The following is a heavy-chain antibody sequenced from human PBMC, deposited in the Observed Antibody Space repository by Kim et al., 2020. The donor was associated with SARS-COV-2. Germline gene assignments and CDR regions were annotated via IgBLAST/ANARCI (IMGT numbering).Heavy chain of an antibody. D-gene: IGHD5-12*01. CDR2: ISYDGSNK. CDR3: AKARTKRWLQFEAFDS. J-gene: IGHJ3*02. CDR1: GFTFSSYG. Sequence: GGSLRLSCAASGFTFSSYGMHWVRQAPGKGLEWVAVISYDGSNKYYADSVKGRFTISRDNSKNTLYLQMNSLRAEDTAVYYCAKARTKRWLQFEAFDSWGQGTMVTVSS. V-gene: IGHV3-30*18.